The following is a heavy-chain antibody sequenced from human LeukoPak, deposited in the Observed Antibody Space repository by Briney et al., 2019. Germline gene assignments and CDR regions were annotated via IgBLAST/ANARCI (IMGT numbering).Heavy chain of an antibody. CDR2: IYSGGST. D-gene: IGHD3-3*01. J-gene: IGHJ4*02. V-gene: IGHV3-23*03. CDR1: GFTFSSYG. CDR3: AKTYYDFWSGYSHDDY. Sequence: GGSLRLSCAASGFTFSSYGMSWVRQAPGKGLEWVSVIYSGGSTYYADSVKGRFTISRDNSKNTLFLQMNSLRAEDTAVYYCAKTYYDFWSGYSHDDYWGQGTLVTVSS.